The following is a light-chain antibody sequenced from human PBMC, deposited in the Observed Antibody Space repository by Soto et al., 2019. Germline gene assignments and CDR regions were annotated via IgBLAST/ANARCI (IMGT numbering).Light chain of an antibody. Sequence: EIVLTQSPGTLSLSPGEGATLSCRASQSVSNNFLAWYQQKPGQAPRLLIYGASSRAPGIPDRFSGSGSVTVFTLTISRLEPEDFAVYYCHQYGTSPLTFGRGTKVEIK. V-gene: IGKV3-20*01. CDR1: QSVSNNF. CDR3: HQYGTSPLT. CDR2: GAS. J-gene: IGKJ4*01.